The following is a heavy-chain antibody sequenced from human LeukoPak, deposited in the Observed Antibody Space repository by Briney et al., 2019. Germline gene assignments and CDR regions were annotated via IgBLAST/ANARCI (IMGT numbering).Heavy chain of an antibody. CDR1: GYSFTNYW. J-gene: IGHJ4*02. D-gene: IGHD6-13*01. CDR2: IYPGDSDT. CDR3: ARQVAAGYFDN. Sequence: GESLKISCXGSGYSFTNYWIGWVRQMPGKGLDGMGIIYPGDSDTRYSPAFQSQVTVSADKSISTAYLQWSSLKASDTAMYYCARQVAAGYFDNWGQGTLVTVSS. V-gene: IGHV5-51*01.